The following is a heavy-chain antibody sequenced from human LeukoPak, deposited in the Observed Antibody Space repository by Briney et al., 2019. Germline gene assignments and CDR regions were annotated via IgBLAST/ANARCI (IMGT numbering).Heavy chain of an antibody. Sequence: GGPLRLSCAVSGFTFSSYAMSWVRQAPGKGLEWVSAISGSGDSTYFADSVKGRFTISRDNSKNTLYLQMNSLRAEDTAVYYCARDQGIAVSGFDPWGQGTLVTVSS. V-gene: IGHV3-23*01. D-gene: IGHD6-19*01. CDR3: ARDQGIAVSGFDP. CDR1: GFTFSSYA. J-gene: IGHJ5*02. CDR2: ISGSGDST.